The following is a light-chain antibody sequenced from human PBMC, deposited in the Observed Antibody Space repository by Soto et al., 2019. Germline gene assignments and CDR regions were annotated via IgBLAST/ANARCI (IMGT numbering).Light chain of an antibody. Sequence: EIVLTQSPGTLSLSPGERATLSCRASQSVSNSYLAWYQQKPGQAPRLLIYGASSRAAGIPDRFSGSGSGTDFTLTISILEPEDFAVYYCQQYGSSRTFGQGTKLEIK. J-gene: IGKJ2*01. CDR3: QQYGSSRT. V-gene: IGKV3-20*01. CDR2: GAS. CDR1: QSVSNSY.